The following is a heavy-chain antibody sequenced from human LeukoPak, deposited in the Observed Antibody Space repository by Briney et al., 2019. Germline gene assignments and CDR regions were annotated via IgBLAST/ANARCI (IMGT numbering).Heavy chain of an antibody. CDR1: GFTFSSYA. CDR2: ISGSGGRT. V-gene: IGHV3-23*01. J-gene: IGHJ4*02. D-gene: IGHD6-13*01. Sequence: PGGSLRLSCAASGFTFSSYAMTWVRQAPGKGLEWVSIISGSGGRTYYADSVKGRFTISRDNSKNTLFLQMNSLRAEDTAVYYCAKGGSSSSWYFFHCWGQGTLVTVSS. CDR3: AKGGSSSSWYFFHC.